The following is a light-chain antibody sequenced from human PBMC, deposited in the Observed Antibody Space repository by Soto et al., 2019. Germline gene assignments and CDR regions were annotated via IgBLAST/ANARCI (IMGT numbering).Light chain of an antibody. CDR1: QSVTSDF. V-gene: IGKV3-20*01. J-gene: IGKJ2*01. CDR2: GAS. Sequence: EIVLTQSPGTLSLSPGERVTLSCRASQSVTSDFLAWYQQKTGQAPRLLIYGASIRAAGIPDRFSGSGSGTDFTLTISTLEPDDFAVFYCQQYGNSLAFGQGTKLEIK. CDR3: QQYGNSLA.